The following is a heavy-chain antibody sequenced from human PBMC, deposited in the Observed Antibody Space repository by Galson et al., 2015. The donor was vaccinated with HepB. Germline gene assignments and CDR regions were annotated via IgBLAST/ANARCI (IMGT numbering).Heavy chain of an antibody. CDR1: GFTFSSSW. CDR3: ASGGYCSGGYCYFLN. J-gene: IGHJ4*02. Sequence: SLRLSCAASGFTFSSSWMHWVRQPPGKGLMWVSRINFDGSSTSYADSVKGRFTISRDNAKNTLYLQMNSLRAEDTAVYYCASGGYCSGGYCYFLNWGQGTLVTVSS. V-gene: IGHV3-74*01. CDR2: INFDGSST. D-gene: IGHD2-15*01.